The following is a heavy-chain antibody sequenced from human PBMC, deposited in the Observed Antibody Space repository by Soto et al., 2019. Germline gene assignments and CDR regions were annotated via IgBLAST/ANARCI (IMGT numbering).Heavy chain of an antibody. V-gene: IGHV3-30*18. CDR2: ISYDGSNK. CDR3: AKARDSGPDY. D-gene: IGHD2-15*01. Sequence: GESLKISCAASGFTFSSYGMHWVRQAPGKGLEWVAVISYDGSNKYYADSVKGRFTISRDNSKNTLYLQMNSLRAEDTAVYYCAKARDSGPDYWGQGTLVTVSS. J-gene: IGHJ4*02. CDR1: GFTFSSYG.